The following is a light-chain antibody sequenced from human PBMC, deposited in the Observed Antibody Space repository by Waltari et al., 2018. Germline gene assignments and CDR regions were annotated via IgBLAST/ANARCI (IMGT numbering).Light chain of an antibody. Sequence: DIAMTQSPDSLVVSLGERATINCKSSQSVLYSSSNKNYLAWYQQKSGQPPRLLLYWASTRESGVPDRFSGSGSGTDFTLTISSLQAEDVAVYYCQQHYSLPWTFGQGTRVEIK. CDR3: QQHYSLPWT. CDR2: WAS. J-gene: IGKJ1*01. V-gene: IGKV4-1*01. CDR1: QSVLYSSSNKNY.